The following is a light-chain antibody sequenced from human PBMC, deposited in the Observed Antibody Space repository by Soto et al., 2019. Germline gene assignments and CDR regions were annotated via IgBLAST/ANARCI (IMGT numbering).Light chain of an antibody. CDR2: NNN. CDR1: DSNIARRS. Sequence: QSVLTQPPSASATPGQRVTISCSGSDSNIARRSVYWYQHLPGTAPKLLIYNNNQRPSGVPDRFSGSKSGTSASLAISGLQSEDEADYYCAAWDDSLNGPVFGGGTKLTVL. V-gene: IGLV1-44*01. CDR3: AAWDDSLNGPV. J-gene: IGLJ3*02.